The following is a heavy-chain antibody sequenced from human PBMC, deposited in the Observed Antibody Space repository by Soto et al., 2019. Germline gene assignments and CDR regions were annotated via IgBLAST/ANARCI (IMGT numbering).Heavy chain of an antibody. CDR2: MNSDGSST. D-gene: IGHD2-15*01. V-gene: IGHV3-74*01. CDR1: GLTFSSYW. Sequence: EVQLVESGGGLVQPGGSLRLSCAASGLTFSSYWMHWVRQAPGKGLVWVSRMNSDGSSTSYADSVKGRFTISRDNAKNTLYMQMNSLRAEDTAVYYCVRTSLVVAAATREDYWGQGTLVTVSS. CDR3: VRTSLVVAAATREDY. J-gene: IGHJ4*02.